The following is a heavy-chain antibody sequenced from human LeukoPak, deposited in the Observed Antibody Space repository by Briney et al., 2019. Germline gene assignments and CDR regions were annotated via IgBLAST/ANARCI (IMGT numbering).Heavy chain of an antibody. D-gene: IGHD2-8*01. V-gene: IGHV3-21*01. CDR1: GFTFRTYA. CDR3: ARVGAIYCTNGVCPPFDY. Sequence: GGSLRLACAASGFTFRTYAMNWARQAPGKGLEWVSSISSSSSYIYYADSVKGRFTISRDNAKNSLYLQMNSLRAEDTAVYYCARVGAIYCTNGVCPPFDYWGQGTLVTVSS. CDR2: ISSSSSYI. J-gene: IGHJ4*02.